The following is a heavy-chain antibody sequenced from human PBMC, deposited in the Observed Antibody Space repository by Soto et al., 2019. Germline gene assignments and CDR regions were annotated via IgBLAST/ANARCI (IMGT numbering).Heavy chain of an antibody. J-gene: IGHJ4*02. V-gene: IGHV3-33*01. CDR1: GFTCSSYG. D-gene: IGHD5-18*01. Sequence: QVQLVESGGGVVQPGRSLRLSCAASGFTCSSYGMHWVRQAPGKGLEWVAVIWYDGSNKYYADSVKGRFTISRDNSKNTLYLQMNSLRAEDTAVYYFARVELYIYGFGGLEYWGQGTLVTVSS. CDR3: ARVELYIYGFGGLEY. CDR2: IWYDGSNK.